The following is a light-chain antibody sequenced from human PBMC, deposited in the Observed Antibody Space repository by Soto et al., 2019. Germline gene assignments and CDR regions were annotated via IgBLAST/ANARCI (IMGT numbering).Light chain of an antibody. CDR3: QSYDSSLSARYV. J-gene: IGLJ1*01. CDR2: GNS. V-gene: IGLV1-40*01. Sequence: HSVLTQPPSVSGAPGQRVTISCTGSSSNIGAGYEVHWYQQLPGAAPKLLIYGNSNRPSGVPDRFSGSKSGTSASLAITGLRAEDEADYYCQSYDSSLSARYVFGTGTKVTVL. CDR1: SSNIGAGYE.